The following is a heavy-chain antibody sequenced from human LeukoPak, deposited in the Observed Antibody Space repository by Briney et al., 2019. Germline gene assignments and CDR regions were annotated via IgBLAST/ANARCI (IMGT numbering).Heavy chain of an antibody. D-gene: IGHD3-22*01. CDR3: ARVPGYDSSGYGIDY. Sequence: ASVKVSCKASGYTLTGYYMHWVRQAPGQGLEWMGWISPNSGGTNYAQKFQGRVTMTRDTSISTAYMELSRLRSDDTAVYYCARVPGYDSSGYGIDYWSQGTLVTVSS. CDR2: ISPNSGGT. J-gene: IGHJ4*02. V-gene: IGHV1-2*02. CDR1: GYTLTGYY.